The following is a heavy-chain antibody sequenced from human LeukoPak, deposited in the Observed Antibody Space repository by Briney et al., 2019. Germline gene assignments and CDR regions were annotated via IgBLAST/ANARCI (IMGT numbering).Heavy chain of an antibody. CDR1: GGTFSSYA. J-gene: IGHJ4*02. CDR3: ARDPLYSSSPRGPSY. V-gene: IGHV1-69*13. Sequence: SVKVSCKASGGTFSSYAISWVRQAPGQGLEWMGGIIPIFGTANYAQKFQGRVTITADESTSTAYMELSSPRSEDTAVYYCARDPLYSSSPRGPSYWGQGTLVTVSS. CDR2: IIPIFGTA. D-gene: IGHD6-6*01.